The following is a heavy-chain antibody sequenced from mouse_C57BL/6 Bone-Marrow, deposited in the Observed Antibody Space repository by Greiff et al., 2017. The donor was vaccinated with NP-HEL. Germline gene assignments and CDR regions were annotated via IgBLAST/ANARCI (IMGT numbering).Heavy chain of an antibody. CDR2: IDPSDSYT. CDR1: GYTFTSYW. Sequence: QVQLQQPGAELVRPGTSVKLSCKASGYTFTSYWMHWVKQRPGQGLEWIGVIDPSDSYTNYNQKFKGKATLTVDTSSSTAYMQLSSLTSEDSAVYYCARNGYDCDYWGKGTTLTVSS. D-gene: IGHD2-2*01. CDR3: ARNGYDCDY. V-gene: IGHV1-59*01. J-gene: IGHJ2*01.